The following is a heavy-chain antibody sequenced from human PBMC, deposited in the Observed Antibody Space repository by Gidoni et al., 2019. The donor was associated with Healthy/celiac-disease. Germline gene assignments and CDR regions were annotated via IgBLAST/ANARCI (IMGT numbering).Heavy chain of an antibody. Sequence: QVQLQQWGAGLLKPSETLSLTCAVYGGSFSGYYWSWIRQPPGKGLEWIGEINHSGSTNYNPSLKSRVTISVDTSKNQFSLKLSSVTAADTAVYYCARERDYDSSGYYEHYFDYWGQGTLVTVSS. D-gene: IGHD3-22*01. CDR3: ARERDYDSSGYYEHYFDY. J-gene: IGHJ4*02. V-gene: IGHV4-34*01. CDR2: INHSGST. CDR1: GGSFSGYY.